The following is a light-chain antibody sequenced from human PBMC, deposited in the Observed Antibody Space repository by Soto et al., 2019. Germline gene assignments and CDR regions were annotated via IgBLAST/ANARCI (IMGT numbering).Light chain of an antibody. CDR3: AAWDDSLNVLL. CDR1: SSNIGSNT. J-gene: IGLJ2*01. CDR2: KNN. V-gene: IGLV1-44*01. Sequence: QSVLTQPPSASGTPGQRVTISCFGSSSNIGSNTAIWYQQLPGTAPKLLIYKNNQRPSGVPDRFSGSKSGTSASLAISGLQSEDEADYYCAAWDDSLNVLLFGGGTKLTVL.